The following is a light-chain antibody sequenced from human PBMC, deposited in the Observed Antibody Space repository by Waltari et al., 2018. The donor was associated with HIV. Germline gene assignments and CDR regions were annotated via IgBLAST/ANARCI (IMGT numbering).Light chain of an antibody. Sequence: QAVLTQPPSVSGAPGQRVTISCTGSSSNIGAGYDVHWYQQVPGTAPRLLIYDDTNRPSGVPDRFSGSNSGTSASLAITGLQAEVEADYYCQSYDDNLEGVFGGGTKLTVL. J-gene: IGLJ3*02. CDR1: SSNIGAGYD. CDR3: QSYDDNLEGV. V-gene: IGLV1-40*01. CDR2: DDT.